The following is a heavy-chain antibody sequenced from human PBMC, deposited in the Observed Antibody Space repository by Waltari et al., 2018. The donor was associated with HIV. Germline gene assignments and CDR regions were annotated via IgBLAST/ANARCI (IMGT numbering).Heavy chain of an antibody. V-gene: IGHV4-61*02. D-gene: IGHD5-12*01. CDR2: LYTSGST. Sequence: QLQESGPGLVKPSQNLSLTCTAPGCSLSSRRSPGTWFRQPAGKGLEWIARLYTSGSTDYNPSLKSRATISGDTSKNQFSLKLSSVTAADTAVYYCARGVVGGYDLGNNWFDPWGQGTLVTVSS. J-gene: IGHJ5*02. CDR3: ARGVVGGYDLGNNWFDP. CDR1: GCSLSSRRSP.